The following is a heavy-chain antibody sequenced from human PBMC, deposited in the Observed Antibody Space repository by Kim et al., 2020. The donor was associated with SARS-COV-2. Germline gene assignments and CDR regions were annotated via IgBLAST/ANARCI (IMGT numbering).Heavy chain of an antibody. CDR3: ARGRAGVGPGAILGLGPLYGYYVMDV. CDR2: INHSGGT. V-gene: IGHV4-34*01. CDR1: GGSFSGYH. D-gene: IGHD2-2*01. J-gene: IGHJ6*01. Sequence: SETLSLTCAVYGGSFSGYHWSWIRQPPGKGLEWIGEINHSGGTNYSPSPKSRVTISIDTSRNQFTLKLTSVTAADTAPYYCARGRAGVGPGAILGLGPLYGYYVMDVWRQGTTDTVSA.